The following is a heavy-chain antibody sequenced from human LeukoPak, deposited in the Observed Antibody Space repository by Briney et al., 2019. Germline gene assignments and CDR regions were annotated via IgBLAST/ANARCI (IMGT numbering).Heavy chain of an antibody. Sequence: GESLKISCKGSGHSFTSYWIGWVRQMPGKGLEWMGIIYPGDSDTRYSPSFQGQVTISADKSISTAYLQWSSLKASDTAMYYCARGGMVATQAPQAASVDYWGQGTPVTLSS. D-gene: IGHD5-12*01. V-gene: IGHV5-51*01. CDR1: GHSFTSYW. J-gene: IGHJ4*02. CDR3: ARGGMVATQAPQAASVDY. CDR2: IYPGDSDT.